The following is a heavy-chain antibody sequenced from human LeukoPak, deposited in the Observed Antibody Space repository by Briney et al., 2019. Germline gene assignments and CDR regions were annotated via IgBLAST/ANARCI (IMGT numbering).Heavy chain of an antibody. J-gene: IGHJ5*02. CDR1: GGSIRSDGYY. Sequence: SQTLSLTCTVSGGSIRSDGYYWSWIRQPPGKGLEWIGEINHSGSTNYNPSLKSRVTISVDTSKNQFSLKLSSVTAADTAVYYCARGLSGSYTWGQGTLVTVSS. CDR2: INHSGST. V-gene: IGHV4-34*01. D-gene: IGHD3-10*01. CDR3: ARGLSGSYT.